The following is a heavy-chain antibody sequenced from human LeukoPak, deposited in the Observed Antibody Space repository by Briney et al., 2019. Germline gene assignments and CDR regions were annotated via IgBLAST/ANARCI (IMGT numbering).Heavy chain of an antibody. J-gene: IGHJ4*02. CDR3: ATPIVGATPFDY. CDR2: FDPEDGET. V-gene: IGHV1-24*01. CDR1: GYTLTELS. Sequence: ASVTVSCKVSGYTLTELSMHWVRQAPGKGLEWMGGFDPEDGETIYAQKFQGRVTMTEDTSTDTAYMELSSLRSEDTAVYYCATPIVGATPFDYWGQGTLVTVSS. D-gene: IGHD1-26*01.